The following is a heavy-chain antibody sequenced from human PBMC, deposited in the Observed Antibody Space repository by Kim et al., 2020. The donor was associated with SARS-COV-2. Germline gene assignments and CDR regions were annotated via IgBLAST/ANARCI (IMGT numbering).Heavy chain of an antibody. CDR1: GFTFSSYG. CDR3: AKGRIFGVVTNWFDP. CDR2: ISYDGSNK. Sequence: GGSLRLSCAASGFTFSSYGMHWVRQAPGKGLEWVAVISYDGSNKYYADSVKGRFTISRDNSKNTLYLQMNSLRAEDTAVYYCAKGRIFGVVTNWFDPWGQGTLVTVSS. J-gene: IGHJ5*02. D-gene: IGHD3-3*01. V-gene: IGHV3-30*18.